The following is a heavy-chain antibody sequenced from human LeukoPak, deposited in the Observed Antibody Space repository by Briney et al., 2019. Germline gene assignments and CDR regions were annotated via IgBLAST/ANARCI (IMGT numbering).Heavy chain of an antibody. J-gene: IGHJ4*02. Sequence: SVKVSCKASGGTFSSYAISWVRQAPGQGLEWMGGIIPIFGTANYAQKFQGRVTITTDKSTSTAYMELSSLRSEDTAVYYCARGKDYYDSSGYFNYWGQGTLVTVSS. CDR2: IIPIFGTA. CDR1: GGTFSSYA. D-gene: IGHD3-22*01. CDR3: ARGKDYYDSSGYFNY. V-gene: IGHV1-69*05.